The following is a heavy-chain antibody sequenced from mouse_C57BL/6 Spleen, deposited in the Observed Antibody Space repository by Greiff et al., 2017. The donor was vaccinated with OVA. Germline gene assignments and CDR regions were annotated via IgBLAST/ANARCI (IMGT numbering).Heavy chain of an antibody. D-gene: IGHD3-1*01. J-gene: IGHJ1*03. CDR1: GYTFTGYR. Sequence: VQLQQSGAELMKPGASVKLSCKATGYTFTGYRIEWVKQRPGHGLEWIGEILPGSGSTNYNEKFKGKATFTADTSSNTAYMQLSSLTTEDPAIDYCVGRGYTWSFDVWGTGTTLTVSS. V-gene: IGHV1-9*01. CDR2: ILPGSGST. CDR3: VGRGYTWSFDV.